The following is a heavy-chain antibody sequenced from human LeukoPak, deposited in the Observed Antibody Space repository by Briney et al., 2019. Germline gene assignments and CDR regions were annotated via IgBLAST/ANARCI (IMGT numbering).Heavy chain of an antibody. J-gene: IGHJ4*02. V-gene: IGHV3-30*04. CDR2: ISYDGSNK. CDR1: GFTFSSYA. CDR3: ARDLGAMGFFDY. Sequence: PGGSLRLPCAASGFTFSSYAMHWVRQAPGKGLELVAVISYDGSNKYYADSVKGRFTISRDNSKNTLYLQMNSLRAEDTAVYYCARDLGAMGFFDYWGQGTLVTVSS. D-gene: IGHD5-18*01.